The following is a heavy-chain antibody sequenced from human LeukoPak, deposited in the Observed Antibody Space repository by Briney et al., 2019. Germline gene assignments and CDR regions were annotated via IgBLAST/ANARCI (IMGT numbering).Heavy chain of an antibody. CDR2: ISGSGGST. D-gene: IGHD6-13*01. V-gene: IGHV3-23*01. J-gene: IGHJ4*02. CDR3: AKDRRSWYGVSDFDY. Sequence: GGSLRLSCAASGFTFSSNAMSWVRQAPGKGLEWVSGISGSGGSTYNAESVKGRFTISRDNSKNTLYLQMNSLRAEDTAVYYCAKDRRSWYGVSDFDYWGQGTLVTVSS. CDR1: GFTFSSNA.